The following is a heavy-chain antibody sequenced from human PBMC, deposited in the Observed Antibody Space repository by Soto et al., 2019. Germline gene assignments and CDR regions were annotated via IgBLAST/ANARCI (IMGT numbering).Heavy chain of an antibody. CDR2: ISSSGGST. CDR1: GFTFSSYA. Sequence: PGGSLRLSCAASGFTFSSYAMSWVRQAPGKGLEWVSAISSSGGSTYFAVSVKGRFTISRDNSKNTLYLQMNSLRVEETAVFYCAKDREAFWSAYYPDAFDIWGQGTMVTVSS. D-gene: IGHD3-3*01. CDR3: AKDREAFWSAYYPDAFDI. J-gene: IGHJ3*02. V-gene: IGHV3-23*01.